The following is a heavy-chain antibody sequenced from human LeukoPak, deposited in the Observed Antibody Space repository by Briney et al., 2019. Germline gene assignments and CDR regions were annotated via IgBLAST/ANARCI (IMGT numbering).Heavy chain of an antibody. CDR3: ARPISDSSGYYYSGGY. V-gene: IGHV1-69*13. D-gene: IGHD3-22*01. Sequence: GASVKVSCKASGGTFSSYAISWVRQAPGQGLEWMGGIIPIFGTANYAQKFQGRVTITADESTSTAYMELSSLRSEDTAVYYCARPISDSSGYYYSGGYWGQGTLVTVSS. J-gene: IGHJ4*02. CDR1: GGTFSSYA. CDR2: IIPIFGTA.